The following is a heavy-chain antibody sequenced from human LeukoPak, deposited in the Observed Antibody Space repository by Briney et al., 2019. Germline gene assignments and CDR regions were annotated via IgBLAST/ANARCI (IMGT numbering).Heavy chain of an antibody. CDR1: GFTFSSYA. V-gene: IGHV3-30-3*01. D-gene: IGHD2-2*01. Sequence: PGRSLRLSCAASGFTFSSYAMHWVRQAPGKGLEWVAVISYDGSNKYYADSVKGRFTISRDYSKNTLYLQMNSLRAEDTAVYYCARELPSWELPAAKLYYYYGMDVWGQGTTVTVSS. CDR2: ISYDGSNK. J-gene: IGHJ6*02. CDR3: ARELPSWELPAAKLYYYYGMDV.